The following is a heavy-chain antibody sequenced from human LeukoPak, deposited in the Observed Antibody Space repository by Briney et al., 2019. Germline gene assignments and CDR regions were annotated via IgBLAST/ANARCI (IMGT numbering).Heavy chain of an antibody. CDR2: ISGSGGST. J-gene: IGHJ4*02. V-gene: IGHV3-23*01. CDR3: ARERVYYDSSGYLLYFDY. D-gene: IGHD3-22*01. Sequence: GGSLRLSCAASGFTFSSYAMSWVRQAPGKGLEWVSAISGSGGSTYYADSVKGRFTISRDNSKNMLYLQMNSLRAEDTGVYYCARERVYYDSSGYLLYFDYWGQGTLVTVSS. CDR1: GFTFSSYA.